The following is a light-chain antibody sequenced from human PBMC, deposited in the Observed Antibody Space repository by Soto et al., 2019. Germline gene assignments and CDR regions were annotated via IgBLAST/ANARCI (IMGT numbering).Light chain of an antibody. J-gene: IGKJ4*01. CDR3: QQYNNWPGT. CDR1: QSVSNN. Sequence: EIVMTQSPATLSVSPGERATLSCRASQSVSNNLAWYQQKPGQAPRLLIYGASTRATGIPARFSGSGSGTEFTLTISRLQSEYFAVYYCQQYNNWPGTFGGGTKVEIK. CDR2: GAS. V-gene: IGKV3-15*01.